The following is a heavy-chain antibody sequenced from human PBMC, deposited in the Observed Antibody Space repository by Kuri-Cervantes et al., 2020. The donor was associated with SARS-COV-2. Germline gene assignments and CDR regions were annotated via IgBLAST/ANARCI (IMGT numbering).Heavy chain of an antibody. CDR1: GFTFSNFG. J-gene: IGHJ6*02. CDR3: ARGAAAADYFFYGMDV. V-gene: IGHV3-30*03. CDR2: ISYDGSDK. Sequence: GGSLRLSCAGSGFTFSNFGMHWVRQAPGKGLEWVKLISYDGSDKYYADSVKGRFTISRDNSKSTLFLQMNSLRAEDTAEYYCARGAAAADYFFYGMDVWGRGTTVTVSS. D-gene: IGHD6-13*01.